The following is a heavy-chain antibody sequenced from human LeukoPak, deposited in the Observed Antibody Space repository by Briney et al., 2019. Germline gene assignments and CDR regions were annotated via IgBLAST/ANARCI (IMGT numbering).Heavy chain of an antibody. CDR1: GFIFSHHG. Sequence: GGSLRLSCAASGFIFSHHGMQWVRQAPGKGLEWVAVIWSDASNRFYADSVKGRFTISRDNSQNTVFLQMNSLRVKDTAIYYCARDAQRGFDYSNSLKNWGHGTLVTVSS. CDR2: IWSDASNR. CDR3: ARDAQRGFDYSNSLKN. J-gene: IGHJ4*01. V-gene: IGHV3-33*01. D-gene: IGHD4-11*01.